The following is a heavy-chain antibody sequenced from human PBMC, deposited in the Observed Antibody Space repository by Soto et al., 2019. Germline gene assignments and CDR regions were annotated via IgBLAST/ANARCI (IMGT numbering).Heavy chain of an antibody. CDR3: SRSVLMDYYDSSGYPDY. J-gene: IGHJ4*02. Sequence: GESLKISCKGSGYSFTSYWIDWVRQMPGKGLEWMGIIYPGDSDTRYSPSFQGQVTISADKSISTAYLQWSSLEASDTAMYYCSRSVLMDYYDSSGYPDYWGQGTLVTVSS. CDR2: IYPGDSDT. CDR1: GYSFTSYW. V-gene: IGHV5-51*01. D-gene: IGHD3-22*01.